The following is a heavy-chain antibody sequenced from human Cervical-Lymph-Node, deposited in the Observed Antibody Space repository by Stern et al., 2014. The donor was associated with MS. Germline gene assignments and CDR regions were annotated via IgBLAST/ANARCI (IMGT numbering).Heavy chain of an antibody. J-gene: IGHJ4*02. Sequence: QVQLMQSGGGVVQPGRSLRLSCAASGFTFSSYAMHWVRQAPGKGLEWVAVISYDGSNKYYADSVKGRFTISRDNSKNTLYLQMNSLRAEDTAVYYCARDQREQYFDYWGQGTLVTVSS. V-gene: IGHV3-30*04. CDR3: ARDQREQYFDY. D-gene: IGHD1-26*01. CDR1: GFTFSSYA. CDR2: ISYDGSNK.